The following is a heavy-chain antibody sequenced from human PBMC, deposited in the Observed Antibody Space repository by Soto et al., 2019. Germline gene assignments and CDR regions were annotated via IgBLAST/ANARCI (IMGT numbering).Heavy chain of an antibody. J-gene: IGHJ6*02. D-gene: IGHD4-4*01. CDR2: IIPIFGTA. CDR1: GGTFSSYA. CDR3: ARVTVTTPEYYYYGMDV. Sequence: SVKVSCKASGGTFSSYAISWVRQAPGQGLEWMGGIIPIFGTANYAQKFQGRVTITADESTRTAYMELSSLRSEDTAVYYCARVTVTTPEYYYYGMDVWGQGTTVTVSS. V-gene: IGHV1-69*13.